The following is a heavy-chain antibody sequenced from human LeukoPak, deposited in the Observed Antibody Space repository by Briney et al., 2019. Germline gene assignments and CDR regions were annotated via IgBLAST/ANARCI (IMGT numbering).Heavy chain of an antibody. CDR3: AATSQRGQGGSGSYPPYYYGMDV. CDR1: GFTFTSSA. J-gene: IGHJ6*04. Sequence: SVKVSCKASGFTFTSSAVQWVRRARGQRLEWIGWIVVGSGNTNYAQKFQERVTITRDMSTSTAYMELSSLRSEDTAVYYCAATSQRGQGGSGSYPPYYYGMDVWGKGTTVTVSS. CDR2: IVVGSGNT. V-gene: IGHV1-58*01. D-gene: IGHD3-10*01.